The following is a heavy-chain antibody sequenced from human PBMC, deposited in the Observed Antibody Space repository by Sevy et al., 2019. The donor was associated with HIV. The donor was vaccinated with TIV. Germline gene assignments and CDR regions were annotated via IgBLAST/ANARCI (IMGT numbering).Heavy chain of an antibody. CDR3: ARKVGDM. D-gene: IGHD1-26*01. J-gene: IGHJ3*01. CDR1: GFTFSYYW. V-gene: IGHV3-7*01. CDR2: IKQDGSQK. Sequence: GGSLRLSCAASGFTFSYYWMSWVRQAPENGLEWVANIKQDGSQKYFVDPVKGRFTISRDNAKNSLYLQMDNLRAEDTAGYYCARKVGDMWGQGTMVTVSS.